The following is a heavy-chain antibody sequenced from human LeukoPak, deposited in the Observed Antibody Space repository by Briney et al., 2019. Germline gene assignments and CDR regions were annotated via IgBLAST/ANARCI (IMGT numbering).Heavy chain of an antibody. J-gene: IGHJ4*02. Sequence: PGGSLRLSCAASGFSLRTYWMSWVRQAPGKGLEWVANIKQDGSEKNYLDSVKGRFTISRDNAKNSLDLQMNSLRAEDTAVYYCARSGSSMEYWGQGTLVTVSS. CDR1: GFSLRTYW. D-gene: IGHD3-10*01. CDR3: ARSGSSMEY. CDR2: IKQDGSEK. V-gene: IGHV3-7*01.